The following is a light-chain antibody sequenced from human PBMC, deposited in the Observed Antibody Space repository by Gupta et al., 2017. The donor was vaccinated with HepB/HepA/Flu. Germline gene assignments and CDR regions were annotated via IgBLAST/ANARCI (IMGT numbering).Light chain of an antibody. V-gene: IGKV2-28*01. CDR3: MQAIQTPPS. Sequence: DIVMTQSPLSLPVTPGEPAPISCRSSQSLLHSNGYNYLDWYLQKPGQSPQLLIYLGSNRASGVPDRFSGSGSGTDFTLKISRVEAEDVGVYYCMQAIQTPPSFGPGTKVDIK. J-gene: IGKJ3*01. CDR1: QSLLHSNGYNY. CDR2: LGS.